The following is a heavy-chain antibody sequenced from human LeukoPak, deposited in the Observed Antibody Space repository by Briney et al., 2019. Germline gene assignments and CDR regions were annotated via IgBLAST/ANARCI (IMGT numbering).Heavy chain of an antibody. CDR1: GYTFTSYG. J-gene: IGHJ4*02. Sequence: ASVKVSCKASGYTFTSYGISWVRQAPGQGLEWMGWISAYNGNTNYAQKLQGRVAMTTDTSTSTAYMELRSLRSDDTAGYYCARDRYYGSGSYLNYWGQGTLVTVSS. CDR2: ISAYNGNT. V-gene: IGHV1-18*01. D-gene: IGHD3-10*01. CDR3: ARDRYYGSGSYLNY.